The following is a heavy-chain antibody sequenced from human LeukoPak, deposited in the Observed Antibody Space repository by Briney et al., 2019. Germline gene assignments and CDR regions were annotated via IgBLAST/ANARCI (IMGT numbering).Heavy chain of an antibody. CDR2: IYSGGST. CDR3: ASPPRYCSGGSCSLNY. V-gene: IGHV3-53*01. D-gene: IGHD2-15*01. Sequence: GGSLRLSCAASGFTVSSNYMSWVRQAPGKGLEWVSVIYSGGSTYYADSVKGRFTISRDNSKNTLYLQMNSLRAEDTAVYYCASPPRYCSGGSCSLNYWGQGTLVTVSS. CDR1: GFTVSSNY. J-gene: IGHJ4*02.